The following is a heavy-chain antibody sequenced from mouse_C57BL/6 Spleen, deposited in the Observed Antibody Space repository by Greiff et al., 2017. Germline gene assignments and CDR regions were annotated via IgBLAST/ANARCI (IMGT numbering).Heavy chain of an antibody. CDR3: ARGDYGSSYAMDY. V-gene: IGHV1-82*01. J-gene: IGHJ4*01. Sequence: SGPELVKPGASVKISCKASGYAFSSSWMNWVKQRPGKGLEWIGRIYPGDGDTNYNGKFKGKATLTADKSSSTAYMQLSSLTSEDSAVYFCARGDYGSSYAMDYWGQGTSVTVSS. D-gene: IGHD1-1*01. CDR2: IYPGDGDT. CDR1: GYAFSSSW.